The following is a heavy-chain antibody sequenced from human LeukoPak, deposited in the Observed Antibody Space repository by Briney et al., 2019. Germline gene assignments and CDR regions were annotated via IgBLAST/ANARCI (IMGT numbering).Heavy chain of an antibody. V-gene: IGHV3-23*01. J-gene: IGHJ4*02. CDR3: AKAVRTVRGVIRYFDY. Sequence: GGSLRLSCAASGFTFSSYAMSWVRQAPGKGLEWVSAISGSGGSTYYADSVKGRFTISRDNSKNTPYLQMNSLRAEDTAVYYCAKAVRTVRGVIRYFDYWGQGTLVTVSS. CDR2: ISGSGGST. CDR1: GFTFSSYA. D-gene: IGHD3-10*01.